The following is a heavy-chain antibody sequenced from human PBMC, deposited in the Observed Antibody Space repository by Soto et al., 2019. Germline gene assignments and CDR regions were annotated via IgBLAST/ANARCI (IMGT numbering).Heavy chain of an antibody. CDR2: ISANGQGI. CDR3: AKDRDYPRDQFYY. V-gene: IGHV3-23*01. CDR1: GFTFSINA. J-gene: IGHJ4*02. Sequence: EVQLLESGGGLVQPGGSLRLSCATSGFTFSINALSWVRQAPGKGLEWVSAISANGQGIYYADSVRGRFSISRDNSRNTVFLHMDSLRAEDTAVYYCAKDRDYPRDQFYYWGQGTLVTVSS. D-gene: IGHD2-2*01.